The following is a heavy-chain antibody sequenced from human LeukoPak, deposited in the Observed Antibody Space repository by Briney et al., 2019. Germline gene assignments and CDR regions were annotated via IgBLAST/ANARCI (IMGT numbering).Heavy chain of an antibody. D-gene: IGHD3-22*01. J-gene: IGHJ4*02. V-gene: IGHV3-23*01. CDR2: ISGSGGGT. CDR1: GVTFSSYV. Sequence: GGSLRLSCEASGVTFSSYVMSWVRQAPGKGPEWVSGISGSGGGTYYADSVKGRFTISRDNAKSSLYLQMNSLRAEDTALYYCAKNGDLYYYDSSGYAKYFDYWGQGTLVTVSS. CDR3: AKNGDLYYYDSSGYAKYFDY.